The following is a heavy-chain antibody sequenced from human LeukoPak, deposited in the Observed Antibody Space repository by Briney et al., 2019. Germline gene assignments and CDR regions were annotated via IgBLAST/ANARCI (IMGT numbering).Heavy chain of an antibody. J-gene: IGHJ3*02. CDR1: GGTFSSYA. CDR3: GSGYYDSSGYRDAFDI. V-gene: IGHV1-69*05. Sequence: SVKVSRKASGGTFSSYAISWVRQAPGQGLEWMGGIIPIFGTANYAQKFQGRVTITTDESTSTAYMELSSLRSEDTAVYYCGSGYYDSSGYRDAFDIWGQGTMVTVSS. CDR2: IIPIFGTA. D-gene: IGHD3-22*01.